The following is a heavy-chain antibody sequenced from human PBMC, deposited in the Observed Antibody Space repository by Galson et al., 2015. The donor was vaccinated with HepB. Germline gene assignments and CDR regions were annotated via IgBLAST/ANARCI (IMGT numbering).Heavy chain of an antibody. Sequence: SVKVSCKASGYTFTSYYMHWVRQAPGQGLEWMGIINPSGGSTSYAQKLQGRVTMTRDTSTSTVYMELSSLRSEDTAVYYCARDGLHPLAAALEAAGDAFDIWGQGTMVTVSS. J-gene: IGHJ3*02. D-gene: IGHD6-13*01. CDR2: INPSGGST. CDR1: GYTFTSYY. CDR3: ARDGLHPLAAALEAAGDAFDI. V-gene: IGHV1-46*04.